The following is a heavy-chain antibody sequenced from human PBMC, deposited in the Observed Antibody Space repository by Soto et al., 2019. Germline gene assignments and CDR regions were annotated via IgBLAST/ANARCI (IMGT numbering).Heavy chain of an antibody. CDR1: GFTAVDYA. V-gene: IGHV3-9*02. D-gene: IGHD2-8*02. CDR2: IDGNSKKI. J-gene: IGHJ5*01. Sequence: EAQLLQSGGGSVQPGTSLRLTCVASGFTAVDYAMHWVRQVPGKGLERVSGIDGNSKKIDYADYVRGVFTIPSDDAKNSRYLQMDSMKVEYTALYYRGRDVSPGGLDFCGNGVLVTFSS. CDR3: GRDVSPGGLDF.